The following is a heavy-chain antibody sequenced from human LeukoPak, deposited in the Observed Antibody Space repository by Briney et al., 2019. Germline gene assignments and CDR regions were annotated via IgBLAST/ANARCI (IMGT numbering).Heavy chain of an antibody. Sequence: SETLSLTCTVSIGSIGSYYWSWIRQPPGRGLEWIGHIYYTGMADYNPPLKSRVTISVDKSKNQFSLKLSSVTAADTAVYYCARGYSWNPEYYFDYWGQGTLVTVSS. D-gene: IGHD1-20*01. CDR1: IGSIGSYY. V-gene: IGHV4-59*12. CDR2: IYYTGMA. CDR3: ARGYSWNPEYYFDY. J-gene: IGHJ4*02.